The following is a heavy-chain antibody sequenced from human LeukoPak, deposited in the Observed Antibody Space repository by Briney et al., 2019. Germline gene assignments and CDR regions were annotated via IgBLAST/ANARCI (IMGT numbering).Heavy chain of an antibody. Sequence: KPSETLSLTCTVSGGSISSSSYYWGWIRQPPGKGLEWIGSIYYSGSTYYSPSLKSRVTMSVDTSKNQFSLKPSSVTAADTAVYYCARHGSASGWYRSHFDYWGQGTLVTVSS. D-gene: IGHD6-19*01. CDR2: IYYSGST. V-gene: IGHV4-39*01. J-gene: IGHJ4*02. CDR3: ARHGSASGWYRSHFDY. CDR1: GGSISSSSYY.